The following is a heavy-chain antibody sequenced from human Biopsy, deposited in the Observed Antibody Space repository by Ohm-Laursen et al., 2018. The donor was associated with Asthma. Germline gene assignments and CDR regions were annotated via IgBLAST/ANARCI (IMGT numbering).Heavy chain of an antibody. CDR2: IYSGGTS. CDR3: ARGDSSNWPHYYFDY. Sequence: SLRLSCAASGFAVSRDYMFWVRQAPGKGLEWVSVIYSGGTSHTADSVRGRFTISRDYSKNTLYLQTHSLRAEDTAVYYCARGDSSNWPHYYFDYWGQGTLVTVSS. J-gene: IGHJ4*02. V-gene: IGHV3-53*01. CDR1: GFAVSRDY. D-gene: IGHD3-22*01.